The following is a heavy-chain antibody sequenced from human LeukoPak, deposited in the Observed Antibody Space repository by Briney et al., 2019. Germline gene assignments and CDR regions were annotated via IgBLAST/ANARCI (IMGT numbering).Heavy chain of an antibody. J-gene: IGHJ5*02. CDR3: ARERGRPIFGVVKHWFDP. CDR2: INHSGST. CDR1: GGSVSSGRYY. Sequence: SETLSLTCTVSGGSVSSGRYYWSWIRQPPGKGLEWIGAINHSGSTNYNPSLKSRVTISLDTSKNLFSLKLSSVTAADTAVYYCARERGRPIFGVVKHWFDPWGQGNLVTVSS. V-gene: IGHV4-39*02. D-gene: IGHD3-3*01.